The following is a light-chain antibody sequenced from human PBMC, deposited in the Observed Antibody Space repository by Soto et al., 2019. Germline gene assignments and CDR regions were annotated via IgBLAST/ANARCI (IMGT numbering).Light chain of an antibody. CDR1: QSVSSY. Sequence: EIVLTQSPATLSLSPGERATLSCRASQSVSSYLAWYQQKPGQAPRLLIYDASNRATGIPARFSGRGSGTDFTLTISSLEPEDFAVYYCQPRSYLFTLGGGTKVEIK. V-gene: IGKV3-11*01. J-gene: IGKJ4*01. CDR2: DAS. CDR3: QPRSYLFT.